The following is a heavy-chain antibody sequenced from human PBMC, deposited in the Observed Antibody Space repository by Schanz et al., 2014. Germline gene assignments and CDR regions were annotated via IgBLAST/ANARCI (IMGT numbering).Heavy chain of an antibody. CDR2: ISAYNGNT. CDR1: GGTFSSDT. Sequence: QVQLVQSGAELRKPGTSVKVSCKTSGGTFSSDTFSWVRQAPGQGLEWMGWISAYNGNTNYAQKLQGRVTMTTDTSTSTAYMELRSLRSDDTAVYYCARGGYSSGWYDRDIAHFDYWGQGTLXIVSS. CDR3: ARGGYSSGWYDRDIAHFDY. D-gene: IGHD6-19*01. J-gene: IGHJ4*02. V-gene: IGHV1-18*01.